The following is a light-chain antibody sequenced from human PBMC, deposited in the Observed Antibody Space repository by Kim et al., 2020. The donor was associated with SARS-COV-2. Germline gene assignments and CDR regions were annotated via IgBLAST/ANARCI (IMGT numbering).Light chain of an antibody. CDR1: QSISNW. J-gene: IGKJ2*01. Sequence: TLSAAVGAIVTIPCRTRQSISNWLAWYQQKPGKAPHLLIYKASNLERGVPSRFSGSGSETQFTLTIRSLHPDDVATYYCQHYNSYSFGQGTKLEI. V-gene: IGKV1-5*03. CDR2: KAS. CDR3: QHYNSYS.